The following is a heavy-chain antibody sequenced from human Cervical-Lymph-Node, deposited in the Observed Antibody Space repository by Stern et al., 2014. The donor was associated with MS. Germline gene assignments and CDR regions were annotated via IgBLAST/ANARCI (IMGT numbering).Heavy chain of an antibody. CDR1: GGTFSSYT. Sequence: VQLVESGAEVKKPGSSVKVSCKASGGTFSSYTISWVRQAPGQGLEWMGRIIPILGIANYAQKFQGRVTITADKSTSTAYMELSSLRSEDTAVYYCARDQDSSGYFSQHWGQGTLVTVSS. V-gene: IGHV1-69*09. CDR3: ARDQDSSGYFSQH. J-gene: IGHJ1*01. CDR2: IIPILGIA. D-gene: IGHD3-22*01.